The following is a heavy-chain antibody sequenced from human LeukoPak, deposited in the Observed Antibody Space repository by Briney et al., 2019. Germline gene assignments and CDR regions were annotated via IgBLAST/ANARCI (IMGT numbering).Heavy chain of an antibody. V-gene: IGHV4-59*01. D-gene: IGHD5-18*01. CDR3: ASRRDTAMALFDY. CDR2: IYYSGST. J-gene: IGHJ4*02. CDR1: GGSISSYH. Sequence: SETLSLTCTVSGGSISSYHWSWIRQPPGKGLEWIGYIYYSGSTNYNPSLKSRVTISVDTSKNQFSLKLSSVTAADTAVYYCASRRDTAMALFDYWGQGTLVTVSS.